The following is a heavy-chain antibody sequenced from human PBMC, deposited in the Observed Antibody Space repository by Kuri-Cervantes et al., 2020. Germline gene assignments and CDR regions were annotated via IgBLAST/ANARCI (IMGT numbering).Heavy chain of an antibody. CDR3: TTRIMITFGGVIVTRRWFDP. CDR2: IRSKANNYAT. D-gene: IGHD3-16*02. CDR1: GFTFSGSS. V-gene: IGHV3-73*01. J-gene: IGHJ5*02. Sequence: GGSLRLSCAAFGFTFSGSSVNWVRQTSGKGLEWVGRIRSKANNYATAYAASVKGRFTISRDDSKNTLYLQMNSLKTEDTAVYYCTTRIMITFGGVIVTRRWFDPWGQGTLVTVSS.